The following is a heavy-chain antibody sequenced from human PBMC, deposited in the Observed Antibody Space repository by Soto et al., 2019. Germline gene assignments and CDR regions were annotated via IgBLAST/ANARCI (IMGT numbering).Heavy chain of an antibody. CDR3: ASDDNGGYGLENYYYYYGMDV. CDR2: ISYDGSNK. CDR1: GFTFSSYA. V-gene: IGHV3-30-3*01. J-gene: IGHJ6*02. Sequence: GGSLRLSCAASGFTFSSYAMHWVRQAPGKGLEWVAVISYDGSNKYYADSVKGRFTISRDNSKNTLYLQMNSLRAEDTAVYYCASDDNGGYGLENYYYYYGMDVWGQGTTVTVSS. D-gene: IGHD3-3*01.